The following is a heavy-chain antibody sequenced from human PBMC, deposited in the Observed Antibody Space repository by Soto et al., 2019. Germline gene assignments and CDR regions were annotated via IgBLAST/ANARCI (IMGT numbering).Heavy chain of an antibody. Sequence: PEPVNPKQTLALGCTFSGFSLSNSGVGVGWIRQPPGKALEWLALIYWDDDKRYSPSLKSRLTITKDTSKNQVVLTMTNMDPVDTATYYCAILSPLLVSDYWGQGTLVSVSS. CDR2: IYWDDDK. CDR1: GFSLSNSGVG. CDR3: AILSPLLVSDY. J-gene: IGHJ4*02. D-gene: IGHD2-2*01. V-gene: IGHV2-5*02.